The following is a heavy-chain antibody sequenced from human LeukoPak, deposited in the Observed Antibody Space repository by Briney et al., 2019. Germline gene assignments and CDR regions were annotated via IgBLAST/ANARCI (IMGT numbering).Heavy chain of an antibody. CDR1: GYTFTSYD. CDR2: MNPNSGNT. J-gene: IGHJ4*02. D-gene: IGHD3-22*01. Sequence: ASVKVSCKASGYTFTSYDINWVRQATGQGREWMGWMNPNSGNTGYAQKCQGRVTITRNTSISTAYMELSSLRSEDTAVYYCARGVSMIVVVTEYYFDYWGQGTLVTVSS. CDR3: ARGVSMIVVVTEYYFDY. V-gene: IGHV1-8*03.